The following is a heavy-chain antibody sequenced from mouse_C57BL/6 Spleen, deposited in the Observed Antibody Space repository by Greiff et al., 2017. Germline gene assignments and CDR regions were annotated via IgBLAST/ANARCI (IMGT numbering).Heavy chain of an antibody. CDR2: ISSGSSTI. Sequence: EVQLQESGGGLVKPGGSLKLSCAASGFTFSDYGMHWVRQAPEKGLEWVAYISSGSSTIYYADTVNGRFTISRDNAKNTLFLQMTSLRSEDTAMYYCAGGSYYFDYWGQGTTLTVSS. V-gene: IGHV5-17*01. J-gene: IGHJ2*01. CDR1: GFTFSDYG. CDR3: AGGSYYFDY.